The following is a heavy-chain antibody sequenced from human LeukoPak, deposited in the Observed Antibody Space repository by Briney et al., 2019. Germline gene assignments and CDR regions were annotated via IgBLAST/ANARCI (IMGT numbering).Heavy chain of an antibody. J-gene: IGHJ4*02. V-gene: IGHV3-21*01. CDR3: ARVLGTMVRGVSGDFDY. CDR1: GFTFSSYS. D-gene: IGHD3-10*01. CDR2: ISCSSSYI. Sequence: GGSLRLSCAASGFTFSSYSMNWVRQAPGKGLEWVSSISCSSSYIYYADSVKGRFTISRDNAKNSLYLQMNSLRAEDTAVYYCARVLGTMVRGVSGDFDYWGQGTLVTVSS.